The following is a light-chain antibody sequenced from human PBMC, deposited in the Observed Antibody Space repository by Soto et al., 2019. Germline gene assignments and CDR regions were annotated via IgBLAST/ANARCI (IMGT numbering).Light chain of an antibody. CDR3: QQYDNWPAMYT. J-gene: IGKJ2*01. V-gene: IGKV3-15*01. Sequence: EIVMTQSPATLSVSPGERATLSCRASQSVRSKLAWYQQKLGQAPRVLIYGASTRATGIPARFSGSGSGTEFTLNISSLQSEDFAVYYCQQYDNWPAMYTFGRGTKLEFK. CDR2: GAS. CDR1: QSVRSK.